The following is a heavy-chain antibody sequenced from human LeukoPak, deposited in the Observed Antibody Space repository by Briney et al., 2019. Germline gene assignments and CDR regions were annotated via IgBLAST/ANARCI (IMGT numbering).Heavy chain of an antibody. CDR1: VYTFTSYG. CDR2: ISADNGNT. D-gene: IGHD6-19*01. J-gene: IGHJ4*02. V-gene: IGHV1-18*01. CDR3: ERVVPNSSGWYPFDY. Sequence: GASVKVSCKASVYTFTSYGISWVRQAPGQGLEWMGWISADNGNTNYAQKLQGRVTMTTDTSTSTAYMELRSLRSDDTAVYYCERVVPNSSGWYPFDYWGQGTLVTVSS.